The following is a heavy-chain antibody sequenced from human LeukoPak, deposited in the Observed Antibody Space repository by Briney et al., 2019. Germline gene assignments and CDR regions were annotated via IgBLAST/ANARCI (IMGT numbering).Heavy chain of an antibody. V-gene: IGHV3-30*02. CDR1: GFTFSSYG. J-gene: IGHJ5*01. Sequence: GSLRLSCAASGFTFSSYGMNWVRQAPGKGLEGVAFIRYDGSNKYYADSVKGRFTISRDNSKNTLYLQMNSLRAEDTAVYYCAKVYEYGDHDWFDSWGQGTLVTVSS. D-gene: IGHD4-17*01. CDR3: AKVYEYGDHDWFDS. CDR2: IRYDGSNK.